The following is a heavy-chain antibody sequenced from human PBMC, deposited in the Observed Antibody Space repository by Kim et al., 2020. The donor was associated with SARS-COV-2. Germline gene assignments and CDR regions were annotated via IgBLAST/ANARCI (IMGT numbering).Heavy chain of an antibody. J-gene: IGHJ6*02. CDR3: AKDQSYCRGGRCASNFYHIDV. D-gene: IGHD2-15*01. Sequence: GGSLRLSCVAPAFIFRNYAIHWVRQAPGKALEWVAVISYDGSNTYYADSVKGRFTLSRDNSKNTLYLQMNSLRAEDTAVYYCAKDQSYCRGGRCASNFYHIDVWGQGTAVTVSS. CDR1: AFIFRNYA. V-gene: IGHV3-30*18. CDR2: ISYDGSNT.